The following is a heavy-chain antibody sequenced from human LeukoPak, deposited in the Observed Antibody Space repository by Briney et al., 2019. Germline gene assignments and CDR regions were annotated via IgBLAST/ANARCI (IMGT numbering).Heavy chain of an antibody. V-gene: IGHV3-7*01. D-gene: IGHD5-12*01. CDR1: GFSFNRHT. CDR3: ARGRGYSGYDNYYFDY. CDR2: IQPDGSEK. Sequence: GGSLRLYCAASGFSFNRHTVNWVRQAPGKGLEWVANIQPDGSEKYFVDSVKGRFTISRDDAKNSLYLQMDSLRAEDTAVYYCARGRGYSGYDNYYFDYWGQGSLVTVSS. J-gene: IGHJ4*02.